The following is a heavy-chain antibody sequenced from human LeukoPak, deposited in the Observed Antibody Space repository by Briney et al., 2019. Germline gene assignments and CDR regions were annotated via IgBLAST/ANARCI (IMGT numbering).Heavy chain of an antibody. V-gene: IGHV3-48*03. D-gene: IGHD6-13*01. CDR3: ARQGYSSTWEFEY. Sequence: PVRSLRLSCAASGFTFSNYETNWGRRAPGKRLEWLSYISSSGTTMSCADSVKGRFTSSRDNARNSLYLQMISLRAEDTAVYHCARQGYSSTWEFEYWGQGTRVTVSS. J-gene: IGHJ4*02. CDR1: GFTFSNYE. CDR2: ISSSGTTM.